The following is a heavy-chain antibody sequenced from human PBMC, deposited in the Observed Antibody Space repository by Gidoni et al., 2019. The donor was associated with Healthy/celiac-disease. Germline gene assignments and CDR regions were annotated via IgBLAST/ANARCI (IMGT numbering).Heavy chain of an antibody. CDR2: INHSGST. J-gene: IGHJ4*02. V-gene: IGHV4-34*01. Sequence: QVQLQQWGAGLLKPSETLSLTCAVYGGSFSGYYWSWIRQPPGKGLEWIGEINHSGSTNYNPSLKSRVTISVDTSKNQFSLKLSSVTAADTAVYYCARESQAAAGHFDYWGQGTLVTVSS. CDR1: GGSFSGYY. D-gene: IGHD6-13*01. CDR3: ARESQAAAGHFDY.